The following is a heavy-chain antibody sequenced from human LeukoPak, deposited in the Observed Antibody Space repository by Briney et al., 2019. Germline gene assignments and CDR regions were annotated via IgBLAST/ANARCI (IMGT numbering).Heavy chain of an antibody. J-gene: IGHJ4*02. CDR2: IKNDGSKE. Sequence: TGGSLRLSCAASGFTFSSHWMRCVRQAPGKGLEGVANIKNDGSKEYYVNSVKGRFTISRDNAKNSLFLQMNSLTVEDTAVYYCARAIRGSAVDTGDRWGQGTLVTISS. D-gene: IGHD3-10*01. CDR1: GFTFSSHW. V-gene: IGHV3-7*01. CDR3: ARAIRGSAVDTGDR.